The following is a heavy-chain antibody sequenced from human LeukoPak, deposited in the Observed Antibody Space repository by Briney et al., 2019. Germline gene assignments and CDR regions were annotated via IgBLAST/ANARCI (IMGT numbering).Heavy chain of an antibody. J-gene: IGHJ4*02. V-gene: IGHV4-30-4*01. CDR1: GGSISSGGYY. Sequence: PSQTLSLTCTVSGGSISSGGYYWSWIRQPPGKGLEWIGYIYYSGSTYYNPSLKSRLTMSVDTSRNQFSLKMSSVTAADTAVYYCARDKRMAAAGQFDYWGQGTLVTVSS. D-gene: IGHD6-13*01. CDR2: IYYSGST. CDR3: ARDKRMAAAGQFDY.